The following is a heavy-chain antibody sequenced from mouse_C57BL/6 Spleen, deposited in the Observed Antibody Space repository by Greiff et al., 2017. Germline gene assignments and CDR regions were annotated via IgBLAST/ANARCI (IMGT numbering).Heavy chain of an antibody. Sequence: QVQLQQPGAELVMPGASVKLSCKASGYTFTSYWMHWVKQRPGQGLEWIGEIDPSDSYTNYNQKFKGKSTLTVDQSSSTAYMQLSGLTSEDSAVYYCARSELTGPAYWGQGTLVTVSA. J-gene: IGHJ3*01. CDR3: ARSELTGPAY. D-gene: IGHD4-1*01. CDR1: GYTFTSYW. CDR2: IDPSDSYT. V-gene: IGHV1-69*01.